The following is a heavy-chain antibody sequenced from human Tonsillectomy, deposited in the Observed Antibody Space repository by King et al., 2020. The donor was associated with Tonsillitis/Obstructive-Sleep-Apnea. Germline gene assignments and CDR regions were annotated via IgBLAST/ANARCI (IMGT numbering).Heavy chain of an antibody. CDR1: GGSTSSSSYN. D-gene: IGHD1-26*01. Sequence: QLQESGPGLVKHPETLSLTSTVSGGSTSSSSYNWGGIRQPPGKGLGWIGSIYYSGSTYYNPSLKSRVTISVDTSKNQSSLKLSSVTAADTAVYYCAHGRKVDYWGQGTLVTVSS. CDR3: AHGRKVDY. CDR2: IYYSGST. V-gene: IGHV4-39*01. J-gene: IGHJ4*02.